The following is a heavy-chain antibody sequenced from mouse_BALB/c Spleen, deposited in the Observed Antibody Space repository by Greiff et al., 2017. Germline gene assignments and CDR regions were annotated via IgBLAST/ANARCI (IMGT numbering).Heavy chain of an antibody. V-gene: IGHV14-3*02. Sequence: EVQLQQSGAELVRSGASVKLSCTASGFNIKDYYMHWVKQRPEQGLEWIGRIDPANGNTKYDPKFQGKATITADTSSNTAYLQLSSLTSEDTAVYYCARNYYGSSYTFYAMDYWGQGTSVTVSS. CDR3: ARNYYGSSYTFYAMDY. J-gene: IGHJ4*01. D-gene: IGHD1-1*01. CDR2: IDPANGNT. CDR1: GFNIKDYY.